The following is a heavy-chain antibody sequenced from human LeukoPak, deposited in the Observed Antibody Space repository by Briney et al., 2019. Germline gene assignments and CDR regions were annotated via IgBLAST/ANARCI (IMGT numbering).Heavy chain of an antibody. Sequence: SETLSLTCTVSGGSISSSSYYWGWIRQPPGKGLEWIGSIYYSGSTCYNPSLKSRVTISVDTSKNQFSLKLSSVTAADTAVYYCARPASSGWLIFDYWGQGTLVTVSS. CDR2: IYYSGST. CDR1: GGSISSSSYY. J-gene: IGHJ4*02. D-gene: IGHD6-19*01. CDR3: ARPASSGWLIFDY. V-gene: IGHV4-39*01.